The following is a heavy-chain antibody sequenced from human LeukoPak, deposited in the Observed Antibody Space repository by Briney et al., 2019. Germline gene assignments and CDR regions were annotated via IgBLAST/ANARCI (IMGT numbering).Heavy chain of an antibody. CDR3: AKDEVGRYCSSTSCYSRFDY. Sequence: GRSLRLSCAASGFTFSNYAMHWVRQAPAKGLEWVAVISFAGNGEFYADSVKGRFAISRDNSKNTLYLQMNSLRTEDTAMYYCAKDEVGRYCSSTSCYSRFDYWGQGTLVTVSS. CDR2: ISFAGNGE. CDR1: GFTFSNYA. D-gene: IGHD2-2*02. J-gene: IGHJ4*02. V-gene: IGHV3-30*18.